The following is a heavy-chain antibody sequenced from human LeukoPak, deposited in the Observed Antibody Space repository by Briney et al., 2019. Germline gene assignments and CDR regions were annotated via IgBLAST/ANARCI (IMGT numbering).Heavy chain of an antibody. CDR2: ISRSSTTI. CDR3: ARDGVRVFGVNDY. V-gene: IGHV3-48*04. Sequence: GGSLRLSCAASGFTFTTYSMNWVRQAPGKGLEWVSYISRSSTTIYYADSVQGRSTISRDNAKNSLYLHMDSLRVEDTAVYYCARDGVRVFGVNDYWGQGTLVTVSS. J-gene: IGHJ4*02. D-gene: IGHD3-3*01. CDR1: GFTFTTYS.